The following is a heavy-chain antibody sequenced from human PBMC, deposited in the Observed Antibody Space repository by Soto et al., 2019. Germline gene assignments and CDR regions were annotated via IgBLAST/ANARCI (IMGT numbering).Heavy chain of an antibody. CDR2: INAGNGNT. V-gene: IGHV1-3*05. J-gene: IGHJ4*02. CDR3: ARSLVVVTALGY. D-gene: IGHD2-21*02. Sequence: QVQLVQSGAEEKKPGASVKVSCKASGYTFTSYAMHWVRQAPGQRLEWMGWINAGNGNTKYSQKFQGRVTITRDTSASTASMELSSLRSEDTAVYYCARSLVVVTALGYWGQGTLVTVSS. CDR1: GYTFTSYA.